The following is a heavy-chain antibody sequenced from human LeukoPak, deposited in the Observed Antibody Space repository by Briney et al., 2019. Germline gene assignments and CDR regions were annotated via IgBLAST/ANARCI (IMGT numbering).Heavy chain of an antibody. V-gene: IGHV4-38-2*01. CDR3: ARRAAAGPFDY. CDR2: IYHSGST. D-gene: IGHD6-13*01. CDR1: GYSISSGYY. J-gene: IGHJ4*02. Sequence: PSETLSLTCAVSGYSISSGYYWGWIRQPPGKGLEWIGSIYHSGSTYYNPSLKSRVTISLDTSKNQFSLKLSSVTAADTAVYYCARRAAAGPFDYWGQGTLVTVSS.